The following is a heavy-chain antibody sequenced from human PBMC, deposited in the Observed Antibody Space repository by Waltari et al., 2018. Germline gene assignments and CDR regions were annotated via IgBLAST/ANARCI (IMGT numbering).Heavy chain of an antibody. J-gene: IGHJ4*02. CDR3: ARQNIHSYGYGYFDF. V-gene: IGHV5-51*01. CDR2: IYPGDSNT. Sequence: EVQLAQSGAEVKKPGESLKISCNGSGYSFAKYWIGWVRQMPGKGLEWMGVIYPGDSNTKYSLSFQGQVTISADTSISTAYLQWSSLKASDTAIYFCARQNIHSYGYGYFDFWGQGTLVTVSS. D-gene: IGHD5-18*01. CDR1: GYSFAKYW.